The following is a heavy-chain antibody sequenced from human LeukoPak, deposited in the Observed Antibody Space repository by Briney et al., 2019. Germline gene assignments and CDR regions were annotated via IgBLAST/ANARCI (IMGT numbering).Heavy chain of an antibody. CDR1: GGSISTYY. V-gene: IGHV4-59*08. D-gene: IGHD3-10*01. Sequence: PLETLSLTCTVSGGSISTYYWSWIRQPPGKGLEWIGYMYYSGSTKYNPSLKSRVIISVDTSKNQFSLKLSSVTAADTAVYYCARLDSGAYGSGSYYNLDYWGQGTLDTVSS. J-gene: IGHJ4*02. CDR2: MYYSGST. CDR3: ARLDSGAYGSGSYYNLDY.